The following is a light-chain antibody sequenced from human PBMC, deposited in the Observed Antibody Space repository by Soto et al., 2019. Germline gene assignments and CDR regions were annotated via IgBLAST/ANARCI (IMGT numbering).Light chain of an antibody. Sequence: EIVLIQSPATLSLSPGERATLSCRASQSVSSYLAWYQQEPGQAPRLLIYDASNRATGIPARFSGSGSGTDFTLTISSLEPEDFAVYYCQQRSNWLWTFGQGTKVDIK. V-gene: IGKV3-11*01. CDR2: DAS. J-gene: IGKJ1*01. CDR3: QQRSNWLWT. CDR1: QSVSSY.